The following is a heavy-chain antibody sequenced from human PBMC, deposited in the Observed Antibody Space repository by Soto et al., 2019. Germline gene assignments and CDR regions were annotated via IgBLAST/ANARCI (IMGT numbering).Heavy chain of an antibody. D-gene: IGHD6-19*01. CDR2: IYWDDNN. CDR3: AHGSGWLSDY. V-gene: IGHV2-5*02. Sequence: QITLKESGPTLVKPTQTLTLTCTFSGFSLTSTAVGVNWIRQPPGKALEWLALIYWDDNNQYNPSLKSRLTVPKHTSKNQVVLTMTNMDPVDTATYYCAHGSGWLSDYWGQGTLVTVSS. J-gene: IGHJ4*02. CDR1: GFSLTSTAVG.